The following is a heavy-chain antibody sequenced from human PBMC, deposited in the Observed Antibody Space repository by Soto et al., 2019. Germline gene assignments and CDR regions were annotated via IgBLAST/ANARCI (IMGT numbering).Heavy chain of an antibody. J-gene: IGHJ4*02. CDR2: INAGNGNT. CDR3: ARFLSRWLDPFDY. CDR1: GYTFTSYA. V-gene: IGHV1-3*01. Sequence: GASVKVSCKASGYTFTSYAMHWVRQAPGQRLEWMGWINAGNGNTKYSQKFQGRVTITRDTSTSTAYMELRSLRSDDTAVYYCARFLSRWLDPFDYWGQGTLVTVSS. D-gene: IGHD6-19*01.